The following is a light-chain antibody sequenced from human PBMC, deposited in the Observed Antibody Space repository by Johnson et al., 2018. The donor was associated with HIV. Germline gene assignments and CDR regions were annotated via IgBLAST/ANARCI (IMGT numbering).Light chain of an antibody. J-gene: IGLJ1*01. CDR1: SSHIGNNY. Sequence: QSVLTQPPSVSAAPGQRVTISCSGSSSHIGNNYVSWYQQLPGTAPKLLIYETNKRPSEIPDRFSGSKSGTSATLGITGLQTEDEAEYYCGTWDSSLSAYVFGTGTKVTVL. CDR2: ETN. V-gene: IGLV1-51*01. CDR3: GTWDSSLSAYV.